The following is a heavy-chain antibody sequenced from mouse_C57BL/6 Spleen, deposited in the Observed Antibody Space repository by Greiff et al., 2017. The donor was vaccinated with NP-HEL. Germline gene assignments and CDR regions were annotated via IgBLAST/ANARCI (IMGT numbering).Heavy chain of an antibody. CDR3: TTGGNYY. CDR2: IDPENGDT. D-gene: IGHD2-1*01. Sequence: EVQLQQSGAELVRPGASVKLSCTASGFNIKDDYMHWVKQRPEPGLAWIGWIDPENGDTAYASKFQGKATITADTSSNTAYLQLSSVTSEDTAVYYCTTGGNYYWGQGTTLTVSS. J-gene: IGHJ2*01. CDR1: GFNIKDDY. V-gene: IGHV14-4*01.